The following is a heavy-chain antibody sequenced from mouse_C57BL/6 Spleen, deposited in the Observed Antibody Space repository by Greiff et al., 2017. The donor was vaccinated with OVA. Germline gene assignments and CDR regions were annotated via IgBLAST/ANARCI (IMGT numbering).Heavy chain of an antibody. J-gene: IGHJ3*01. Sequence: DVQLQESGPELVKPGASVKISCKASGYSFTGYYMNWVKQSPEKSLEWIGEINPSTGGTTYNQKFKAKATLTVDKSSSTAYMQLKSLTSEDSAVYYCAREGFAYWGQGTLVTVSA. CDR1: GYSFTGYY. CDR3: AREGFAY. V-gene: IGHV1-42*01. CDR2: INPSTGGT.